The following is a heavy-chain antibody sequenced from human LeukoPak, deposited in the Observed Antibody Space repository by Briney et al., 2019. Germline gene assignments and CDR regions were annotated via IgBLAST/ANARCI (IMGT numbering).Heavy chain of an antibody. Sequence: PGGSLRLSCTASGFIFSNFEMNWVRQSPGKGLQWVAYINSGATSEYYADSVKGRFTISRDNAKNSLYLQMNSLGVQDTAIYYCPRVICTGGSCFQNDYWGQGTLVTVSS. D-gene: IGHD2-8*02. CDR3: PRVICTGGSCFQNDY. CDR1: GFIFSNFE. J-gene: IGHJ4*02. CDR2: INSGATSE. V-gene: IGHV3-48*03.